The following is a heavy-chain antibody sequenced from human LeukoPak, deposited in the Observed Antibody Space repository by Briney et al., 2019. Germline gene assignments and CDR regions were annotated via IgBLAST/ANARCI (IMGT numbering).Heavy chain of an antibody. CDR1: GYTFTSYG. D-gene: IGHD3-3*01. CDR3: ARGRSENPSNYDFWSGYPYYFDY. CDR2: ISAYNGNT. Sequence: ASVKVSCKASGYTFTSYGISWVRQAPGQGLEWMRWISAYNGNTNYAQKLQGRVTMTTDTSTSTAYMELRSLRSEDTAVYYCARGRSENPSNYDFWSGYPYYFDYWGQGTLVTVSS. V-gene: IGHV1-18*01. J-gene: IGHJ4*02.